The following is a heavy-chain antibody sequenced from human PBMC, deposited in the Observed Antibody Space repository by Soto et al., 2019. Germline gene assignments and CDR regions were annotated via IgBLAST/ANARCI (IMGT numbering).Heavy chain of an antibody. D-gene: IGHD3-3*01. Sequence: EPLSLTCSVSGGSFSVYYWSWIRQPPGEGLEWIGEINHSGGTNYNPSLKSRVTISVDTSKNQFSLKLSSVTAADTAVYYCARVRGYYDFWSGSSNWFDPWGQGTLVTVSS. CDR2: INHSGGT. CDR3: ARVRGYYDFWSGSSNWFDP. V-gene: IGHV4-34*01. J-gene: IGHJ5*02. CDR1: GGSFSVYY.